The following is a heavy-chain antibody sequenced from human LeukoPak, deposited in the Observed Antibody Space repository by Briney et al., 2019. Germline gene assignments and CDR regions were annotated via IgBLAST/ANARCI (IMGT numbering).Heavy chain of an antibody. CDR1: GGSISSGGYS. CDR3: ARGFTLGFRIAAAGPFDY. J-gene: IGHJ4*02. Sequence: PSETLSLTCAVSGGSISSGGYSWSWIRQPPGKGLEWIGYIYHSGSTNYNPSLKSRVTISVDTSKNQFSLKLSSVTAADTAVYYCARGFTLGFRIAAAGPFDYWGQGTLVTVSS. CDR2: IYHSGST. V-gene: IGHV4-30-2*01. D-gene: IGHD6-13*01.